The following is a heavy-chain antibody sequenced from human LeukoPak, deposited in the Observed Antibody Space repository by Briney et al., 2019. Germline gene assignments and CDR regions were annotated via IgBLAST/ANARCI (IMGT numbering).Heavy chain of an antibody. CDR3: ARATLTGYYNLLDY. CDR2: INPNSGGT. CDR1: GYTFTGYH. J-gene: IGHJ4*02. Sequence: ASVKVSCKASGYTFTGYHMHWVRQAPGQGLEWMGWINPNSGGTNYAQKFQGRVTMTRDTSISTAYMELSRLRSDDTAVYYCARATLTGYYNLLDYWGQGTLVTVSS. V-gene: IGHV1-2*02. D-gene: IGHD3-9*01.